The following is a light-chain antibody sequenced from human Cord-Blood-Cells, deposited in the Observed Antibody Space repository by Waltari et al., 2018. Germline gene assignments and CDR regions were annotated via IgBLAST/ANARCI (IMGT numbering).Light chain of an antibody. Sequence: DIQMTQSPSTLSASVGDRVTITCRASQSISSWLAWYQQKPGKAPKLLIYKASSLESGVPSRFSGSGSGTEFTLTISSLQPDYFATYYCQQYNSSPLTFGGGTKVEIK. CDR2: KAS. CDR1: QSISSW. J-gene: IGKJ4*01. V-gene: IGKV1-5*03. CDR3: QQYNSSPLT.